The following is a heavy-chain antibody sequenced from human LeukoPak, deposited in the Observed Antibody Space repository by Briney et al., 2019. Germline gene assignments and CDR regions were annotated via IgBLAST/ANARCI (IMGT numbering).Heavy chain of an antibody. D-gene: IGHD5-24*01. CDR1: GDSVSSNSAS. J-gene: IGHJ4*02. CDR3: ARGITTIKAVDY. Sequence: SQTLSLTCAISGDSVSSNSASWNWISQSPSRGLEWLGRTYYRSKWYSDYAESVKSRITVTPDTSKNQFSLLLNSVTPEDTAVYYCARGITTIKAVDYWGQGTLVTVSS. CDR2: TYYRSKWYS. V-gene: IGHV6-1*01.